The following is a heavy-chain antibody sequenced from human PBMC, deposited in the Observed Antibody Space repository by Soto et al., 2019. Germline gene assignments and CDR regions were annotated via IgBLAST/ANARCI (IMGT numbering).Heavy chain of an antibody. J-gene: IGHJ4*02. CDR3: ARGLAYCGGDCYTYYFDD. V-gene: IGHV1-8*01. CDR2: MNPNSGNT. Sequence: GASVKVSCKASGYTFTSYDLNWVRQATGQGLEWMGWMNPNSGNTGYAQKFQGRVTMTRNTSISTAYMELSSLRSEDTAVYYCARGLAYCGGDCYTYYFDDWGQGTLVTVSS. D-gene: IGHD2-21*02. CDR1: GYTFTSYD.